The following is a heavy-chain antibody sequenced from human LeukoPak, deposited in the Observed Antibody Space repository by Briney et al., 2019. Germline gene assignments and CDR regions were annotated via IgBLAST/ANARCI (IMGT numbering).Heavy chain of an antibody. CDR3: ARWGPYYYDSSGYNHNWFDP. CDR2: IYYSGST. D-gene: IGHD3-22*01. CDR1: SASISTYY. V-gene: IGHV4-59*01. J-gene: IGHJ5*02. Sequence: SETLSLTCTVSSASISTYYWSWIRQPPGKGLEWIGYIYYSGSTNYNPSLKSRVTISVDTSKNQFSLKLSSVTAADTAVYYCARWGPYYYDSSGYNHNWFDPWGQGTLVTVSS.